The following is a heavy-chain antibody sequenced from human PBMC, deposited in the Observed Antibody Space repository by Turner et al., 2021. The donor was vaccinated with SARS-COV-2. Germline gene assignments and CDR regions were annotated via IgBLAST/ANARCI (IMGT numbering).Heavy chain of an antibody. CDR1: GFTFSSYS. CDR3: ARDHRPVVVPAAKRAGSYYYGMDV. CDR2: ISSSSSYI. J-gene: IGHJ6*02. V-gene: IGHV3-21*01. Sequence: EVQLVESGGGMVKPGGSLRLSCAASGFTFSSYSMNWVRQAPGKRLEWVSSISSSSSYICYADSVKGRFTISRDNAKNSLYLQMNSLRAEDTAVYYCARDHRPVVVPAAKRAGSYYYGMDVWGQGTTVTVSS. D-gene: IGHD2-2*01.